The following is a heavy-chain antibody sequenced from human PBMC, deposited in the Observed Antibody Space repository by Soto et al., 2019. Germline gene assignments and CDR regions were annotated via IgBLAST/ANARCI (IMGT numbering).Heavy chain of an antibody. CDR1: GFSFSSYG. Sequence: GGSLKLSCVAPGFSFSSYGIHWVRRDPGKGLEWVAVISYDGSNKYYADSVKGRFTISRANSKNTLYLQMNSLRVEDTAVYYCAKDREAVIPKAYFDYWGPGTLVTVT. J-gene: IGHJ4*02. V-gene: IGHV3-30*18. CDR3: AKDREAVIPKAYFDY. D-gene: IGHD2-21*02. CDR2: ISYDGSNK.